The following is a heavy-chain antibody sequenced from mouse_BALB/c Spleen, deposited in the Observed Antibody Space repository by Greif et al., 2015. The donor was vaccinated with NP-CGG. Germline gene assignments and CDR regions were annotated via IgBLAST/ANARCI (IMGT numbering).Heavy chain of an antibody. CDR3: ARAQLGLQGKAMDY. Sequence: VQLQQSGPELVKPGASVKMSCKASGYTFTSYVMHWVKQKPGQGLEWIGYINPYNDGTKYNEKFKGKATLTSDKSSSTAYMELSSLTSEDSAVYYCARAQLGLQGKAMDYWGQGTSVTVSS. V-gene: IGHV1-14*01. CDR1: GYTFTSYV. CDR2: INPYNDGT. D-gene: IGHD3-1*01. J-gene: IGHJ4*01.